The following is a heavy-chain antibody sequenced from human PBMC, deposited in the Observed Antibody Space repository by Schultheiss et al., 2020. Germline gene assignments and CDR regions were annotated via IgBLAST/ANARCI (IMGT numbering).Heavy chain of an antibody. Sequence: GGSLRLSCAASGFTFSNAWMSWVRQAPGKGLEWVSYISSSGSTIYYADSVKGRFTISRDNAKNSLYLQMNSLRAEDTAVYYCARVATGSYLGYYYYMDVWGKGTTVTVYS. V-gene: IGHV3-11*04. CDR1: GFTFSNAW. D-gene: IGHD1-26*01. CDR2: ISSSGSTI. J-gene: IGHJ6*03. CDR3: ARVATGSYLGYYYYMDV.